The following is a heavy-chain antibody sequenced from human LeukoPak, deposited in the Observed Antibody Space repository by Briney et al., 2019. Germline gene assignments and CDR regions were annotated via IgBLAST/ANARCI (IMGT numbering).Heavy chain of an antibody. D-gene: IGHD6-13*01. J-gene: IGHJ4*02. CDR1: GFTFSSYA. Sequence: GGSLRLSCAASGFTFSSYAMSWVRQTPARGLEWVSSLKGTGEKFYADSVKGRFTLSRDDSRNTVYLQLNILRVDDTAVYYCAEASWVSNADAVLWGQGTVVTVSS. CDR3: AEASWVSNADAVL. CDR2: LKGTGEK. V-gene: IGHV3-23*01.